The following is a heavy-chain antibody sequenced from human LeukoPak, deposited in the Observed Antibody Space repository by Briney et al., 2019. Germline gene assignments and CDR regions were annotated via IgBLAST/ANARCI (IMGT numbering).Heavy chain of an antibody. CDR2: ISGSGGST. D-gene: IGHD6-13*01. CDR3: AKDSSIAAAFDY. Sequence: GESLKISCKGSGYSFTSYWIGWVRQAPGKGLEWVSAISGSGGSTYYADSVKGRFTISRDNSKNTLYLQMNSLRAEDTAVYYCAKDSSIAAAFDYWGQGTLVTVSS. V-gene: IGHV3-23*01. J-gene: IGHJ4*02. CDR1: GYSFTSYW.